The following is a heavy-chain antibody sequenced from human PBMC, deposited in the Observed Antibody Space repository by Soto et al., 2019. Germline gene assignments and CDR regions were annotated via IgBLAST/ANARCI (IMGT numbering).Heavy chain of an antibody. CDR1: GGTFSSYT. CDR3: ATNYGSGRTHFDH. J-gene: IGHJ4*02. Sequence: QVLLVQSGAEVKKPGSSVKVSCTASGGTFSSYTISWVRQAPGQGPEWMGRFIPMVAMSDYARRFPGRVTITTDTSTRPVYMQLHSLRSEDTAVYYCATNYGSGRTHFDHWGQGTLVTVSS. D-gene: IGHD3-10*01. CDR2: FIPMVAMS. V-gene: IGHV1-69*02.